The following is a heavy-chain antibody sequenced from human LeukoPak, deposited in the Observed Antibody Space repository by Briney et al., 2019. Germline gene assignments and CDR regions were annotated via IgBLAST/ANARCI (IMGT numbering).Heavy chain of an antibody. Sequence: ALVKVSCKASGYTFTSYGISWARQAPGQGLEWMGWISAYNGNTNYAQKLQGRVTMTTDTSTSTAYRELRSLRSDDTAVYYCARDRAMIVVVANFDYWGQGTLVTVSS. J-gene: IGHJ4*02. CDR2: ISAYNGNT. CDR3: ARDRAMIVVVANFDY. CDR1: GYTFTSYG. V-gene: IGHV1-18*01. D-gene: IGHD3-22*01.